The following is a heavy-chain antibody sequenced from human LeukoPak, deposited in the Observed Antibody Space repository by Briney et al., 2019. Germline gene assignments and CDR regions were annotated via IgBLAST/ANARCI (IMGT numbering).Heavy chain of an antibody. CDR2: IKQDGSEK. Sequence: GGSLRLSCAASGITSSNYRMSWVRQAPGKGLEWVANIKQDGSEKYYVDSVKGRFTISRDDAKNSLYLQMNSLRAEDTAVYYCAKWDLFWSFDYWGQGTLVTVSS. D-gene: IGHD1-26*01. V-gene: IGHV3-7*02. CDR1: GITSSNYR. J-gene: IGHJ4*02. CDR3: AKWDLFWSFDY.